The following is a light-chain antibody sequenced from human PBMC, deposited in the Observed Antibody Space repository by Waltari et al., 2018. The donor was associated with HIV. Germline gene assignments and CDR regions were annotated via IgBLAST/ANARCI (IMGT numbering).Light chain of an antibody. CDR3: VGWDSRLRGYV. V-gene: IGLV1-47*01. CDR1: SSNIENDN. Sequence: QSVLTQPPSASGAPGQRVTISCSGSSSNIENDNVYWYQQFPEAAPKLLIYKDTPPPSGVPDRLTGSKSGTPSPLASGGLQSDDDADYYCVGWDSRLRGYVFGAGTKVTVL. CDR2: KDT. J-gene: IGLJ1*01.